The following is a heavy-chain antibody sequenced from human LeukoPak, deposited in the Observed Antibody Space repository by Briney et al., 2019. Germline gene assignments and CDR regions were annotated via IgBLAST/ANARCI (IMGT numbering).Heavy chain of an antibody. D-gene: IGHD3-22*01. V-gene: IGHV3-23*01. CDR1: GFTFSSYA. J-gene: IGHJ4*02. CDR3: AKQPLDYDSSGYYYAFDY. CDR2: ISGSGGST. Sequence: GGSLRLSCAASGFTFSSYAMSWVRQAPGKGLEWVSAISGSGGSTYYADSVKGRFIISRDNSKNTLYLQMNSLRAEDTAVYYCAKQPLDYDSSGYYYAFDYWGQGTLVTVSS.